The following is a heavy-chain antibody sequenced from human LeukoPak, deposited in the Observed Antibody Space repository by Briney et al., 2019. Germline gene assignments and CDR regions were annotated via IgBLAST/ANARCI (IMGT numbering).Heavy chain of an antibody. CDR2: IYYSGST. Sequence: SETLSLTCTVSGGSISSYYWSWIRQPPGKGLEWIGYIYYSGSTNYNPSLKSRVTISVDTSKNQFSLKLSSVTAADTAVCYCARHYYDSSHYIYYFDYWGQGTLVTVSS. J-gene: IGHJ4*02. D-gene: IGHD3-22*01. CDR3: ARHYYDSSHYIYYFDY. CDR1: GGSISSYY. V-gene: IGHV4-59*08.